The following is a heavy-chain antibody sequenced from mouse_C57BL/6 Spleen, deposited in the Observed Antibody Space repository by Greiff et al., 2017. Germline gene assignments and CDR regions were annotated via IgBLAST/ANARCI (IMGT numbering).Heavy chain of an antibody. CDR2: IDPENGDT. D-gene: IGHD1-1*01. J-gene: IGHJ1*03. Sequence: EVQLQQSGAELVRPGASVKLSCTASGFNIKDDYMHWVKQRPEQGLEWIGWIDPENGDTEYASKFQGKATITADTSSNTAYLQLSSLTSEDTAVYYCTPWGHYSSNLYFDVWGTGTTATVPS. CDR3: TPWGHYSSNLYFDV. CDR1: GFNIKDDY. V-gene: IGHV14-4*01.